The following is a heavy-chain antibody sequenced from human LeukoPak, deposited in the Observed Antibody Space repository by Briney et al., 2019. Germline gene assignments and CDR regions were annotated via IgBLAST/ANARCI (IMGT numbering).Heavy chain of an antibody. J-gene: IGHJ5*02. CDR2: INHSGST. D-gene: IGHD5-18*01. CDR1: GGSFSGYY. CDR3: ARGLIHHWFDP. V-gene: IGHV4-34*01. Sequence: PSEALSLTCAVYGGSFSGYYWSWIRQPPGKGLEWIGEINHSGSTNYNPSLKSRVTISVDTSKNQFSLKLSSVTAADTAVYYCARGLIHHWFDPWGQGTLVTVSS.